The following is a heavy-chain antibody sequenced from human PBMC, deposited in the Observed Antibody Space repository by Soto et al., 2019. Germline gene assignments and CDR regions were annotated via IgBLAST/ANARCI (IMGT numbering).Heavy chain of an antibody. CDR3: ARVYNYGSGSYLMPSSCYFDF. D-gene: IGHD3-10*01. CDR2: INPNSGHT. Sequence: ASVKVSCKASGYTFRNFGVGWVRQAPGQGLEWVGWINPNSGHTEYAQKLQGRVTVTADTSTSTAYMEVGSLRSDDTAIYYCARVYNYGSGSYLMPSSCYFDFWGPGTLVTVSS. CDR1: GYTFRNFG. V-gene: IGHV1-18*01. J-gene: IGHJ4*02.